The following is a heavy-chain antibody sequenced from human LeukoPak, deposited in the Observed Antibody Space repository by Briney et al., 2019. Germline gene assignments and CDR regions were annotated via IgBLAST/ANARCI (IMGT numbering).Heavy chain of an antibody. CDR1: GGSISSGGYY. Sequence: SQTLSLTCTVSGGSISSGGYYWSWIRQHPGKGLEWIGYIYYSGNSFYNPSLKSRVSISVDASKNQFSLKVNSVIAADTAVYHCVSHQLLDGMDVWGQGTTVTVSS. V-gene: IGHV4-31*03. J-gene: IGHJ6*02. CDR2: IYYSGNS. CDR3: VSHQLLDGMDV. D-gene: IGHD5-24*01.